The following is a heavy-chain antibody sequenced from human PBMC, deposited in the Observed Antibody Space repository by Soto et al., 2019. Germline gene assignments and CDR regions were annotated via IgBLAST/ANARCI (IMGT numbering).Heavy chain of an antibody. V-gene: IGHV1-18*01. CDR2: ISAYNGNT. CDR3: ARSGYYCSGGSCDGNWFDP. J-gene: IGHJ5*02. CDR1: GYTFTSYG. Sequence: ASVKVSCKASGYTFTSYGISWVRQAPGQGLEWMGWISAYNGNTKYAQKLQGRVTMTTDTSTSTAYMELRSLRSDDTAVYYCARSGYYCSGGSCDGNWFDPWGEGTLVTVSS. D-gene: IGHD2-15*01.